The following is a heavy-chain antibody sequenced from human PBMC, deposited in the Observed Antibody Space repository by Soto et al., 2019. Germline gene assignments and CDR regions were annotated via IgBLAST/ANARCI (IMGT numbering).Heavy chain of an antibody. CDR2: INPNSGGT. Sequence: ASVQACCKACGYTFTGYYMHWVRQAPGQGLEWMGWINPNSGGTNYAQKFQGRVTMTRDTSISTAYMELSRLRSDDTAVYYCASGLSLYRSRSRQGYVRGQGTLVTVSS. D-gene: IGHD5-12*01. CDR1: GYTFTGYY. J-gene: IGHJ4*02. V-gene: IGHV1-2*02. CDR3: ASGLSLYRSRSRQGYV.